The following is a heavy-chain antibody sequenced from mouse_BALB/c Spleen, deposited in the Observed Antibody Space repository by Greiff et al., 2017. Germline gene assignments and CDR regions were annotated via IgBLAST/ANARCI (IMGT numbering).Heavy chain of an antibody. CDR2: IRSKSNNYAT. CDR1: GFTFNTYA. CDR3: VRGFFDY. Sequence: EVMLVESGGGLVQPKGSLKLSCAASGFTFNTYAMNWVRQAPGKGLEWVARIRSKSNNYATYYADSVKDRFTISRDDSQSMLYLQMNNLKTEDTAMYYCVRGFFDYWGQGTTLTVSA. V-gene: IGHV10-1*02. J-gene: IGHJ2*01.